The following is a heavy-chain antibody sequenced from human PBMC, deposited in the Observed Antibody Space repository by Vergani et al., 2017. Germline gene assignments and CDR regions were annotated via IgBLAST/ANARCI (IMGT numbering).Heavy chain of an antibody. CDR2: ISSGGGDI. CDR3: TTAWGLYYLHDEYFQY. V-gene: IGHV3-23*01. D-gene: IGHD3-10*01. CDR1: GFTFDTYT. J-gene: IGHJ1*01. Sequence: EVQLLESGGGLVQPGGSRRLSCAGAGFTFDTYTMAYVRQAPGKGLEWVATISSGGGDIFYADSVKGRFTISRDNSKNTLFLQMNSRKDEDTAVYYCTTAWGLYYLHDEYFQYWGRGTLVSVSS.